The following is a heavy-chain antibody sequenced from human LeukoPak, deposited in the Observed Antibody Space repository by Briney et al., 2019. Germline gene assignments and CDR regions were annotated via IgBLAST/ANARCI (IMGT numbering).Heavy chain of an antibody. CDR2: ISSNGGST. V-gene: IGHV3-64*01. J-gene: IGHJ4*02. Sequence: GGSLRLSCAASGFTFSSYAMHWVRQAPGKGLEYVSAISSNGGSTYYANSVKGRFTISRDNSKNTLYLQMGSLRAEDMAVYYCARAQGFYLPHIAVAGGYYFDYWGQGTLVTVSS. CDR3: ARAQGFYLPHIAVAGGYYFDY. CDR1: GFTFSSYA. D-gene: IGHD6-19*01.